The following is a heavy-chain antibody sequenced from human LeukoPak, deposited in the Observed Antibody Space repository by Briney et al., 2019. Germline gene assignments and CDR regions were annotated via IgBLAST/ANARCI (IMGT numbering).Heavy chain of an antibody. Sequence: SVKFSCKASGGTFSSYAISWVRQAPGQGLEWMGGIIPIFGTANYAQKFQGRVTITADESTSTAYMELSSLRSEDTAVYYCARGREPGVRGVRYGNYYYYGMDVWGQGTTVTVSS. V-gene: IGHV1-69*13. CDR3: ARGREPGVRGVRYGNYYYYGMDV. CDR1: GGTFSSYA. CDR2: IIPIFGTA. D-gene: IGHD3-10*01. J-gene: IGHJ6*02.